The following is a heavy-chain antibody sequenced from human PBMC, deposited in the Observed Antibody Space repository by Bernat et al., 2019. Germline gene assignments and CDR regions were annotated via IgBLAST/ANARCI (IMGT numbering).Heavy chain of an antibody. V-gene: IGHV3-74*01. CDR1: GFTFSSYW. D-gene: IGHD2-2*01. Sequence: EVQLVESGGGLVQPGGSLRLSCAASGFTFSSYWMHWVRQAPGKGLVWVSRINSDGSSTSYADSVKGRFTISRDNAKNTLYLQMNSLRAEDTAVYYCARDPPGYCSSTSCYASGAFDIWGQGTMVTVSS. J-gene: IGHJ3*02. CDR2: INSDGSST. CDR3: ARDPPGYCSSTSCYASGAFDI.